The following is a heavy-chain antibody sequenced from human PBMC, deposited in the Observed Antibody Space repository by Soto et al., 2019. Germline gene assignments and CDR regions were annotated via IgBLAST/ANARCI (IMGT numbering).Heavy chain of an antibody. Sequence: PGGSLRLSCAASGFTFSGYAMSWVRQAPGKGLEWVSVIHGGGNSAYYADSVKGRFTISRDNSKNTLYLQMNSLRAEDTAVYYCARRTEQQLVLYYFDYWGQGTLVTVSS. D-gene: IGHD6-13*01. CDR1: GFTFSGYA. CDR3: ARRTEQQLVLYYFDY. J-gene: IGHJ4*02. V-gene: IGHV3-23*01. CDR2: IHGGGNSA.